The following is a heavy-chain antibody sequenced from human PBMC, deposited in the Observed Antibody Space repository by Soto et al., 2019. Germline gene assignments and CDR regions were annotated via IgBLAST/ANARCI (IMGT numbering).Heavy chain of an antibody. CDR2: MNPNSGNT. CDR1: GYTFTSYD. D-gene: IGHD1-20*01. V-gene: IGHV1-8*01. CDR3: ARGNWNDERYYYYYMDV. Sequence: GASVKVSCKASGYTFTSYDINWVRQATGQGLEWMGWMNPNSGNTGYAQKFQGRVTMTRNTSISTAYMELSSLRSEDTAVYYCARGNWNDERYYYYYMDVWGKGTTVTVSS. J-gene: IGHJ6*03.